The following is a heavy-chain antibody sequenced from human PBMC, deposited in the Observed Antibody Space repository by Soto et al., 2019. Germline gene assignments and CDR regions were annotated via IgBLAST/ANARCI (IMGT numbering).Heavy chain of an antibody. V-gene: IGHV3-30*03. D-gene: IGHD5-18*01. CDR2: ISYDGSNK. J-gene: IGHJ6*02. CDR3: AIDKSAWIQNHREKNYYYYGMDV. CDR1: GFTFSSYG. Sequence: QVQLVESGGGVVQPGRSLRLSCAASGFTFSSYGMHWVRQAPGKGLEWVAVISYDGSNKYYADSVKGRFTISRDNSKNTLYLQMNSLRAEDTAVYYCAIDKSAWIQNHREKNYYYYGMDVCGQGTTVTVSS.